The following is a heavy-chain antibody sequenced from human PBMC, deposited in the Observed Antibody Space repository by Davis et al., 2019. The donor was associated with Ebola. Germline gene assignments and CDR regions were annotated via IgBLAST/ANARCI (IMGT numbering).Heavy chain of an antibody. CDR2: IKQDGSEK. V-gene: IGHV3-7*03. D-gene: IGHD2-15*01. J-gene: IGHJ4*02. CDR1: GFTFSSYW. Sequence: GGSLRLSCAASGFTFSSYWMSWVRQAPGKWLEWVANIKQDGSEKYYVDSVKGRFTISRDNAKNSLYLQMNSLRAEDTAVYYCAKVDCSGGSCYGFDYWGQGTLVTVSS. CDR3: AKVDCSGGSCYGFDY.